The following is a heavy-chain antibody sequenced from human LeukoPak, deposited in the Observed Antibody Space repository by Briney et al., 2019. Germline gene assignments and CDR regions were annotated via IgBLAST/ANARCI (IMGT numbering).Heavy chain of an antibody. Sequence: PGGSLSFSCAASGSTFIDYDMHCVRLAIEKLLEWVSAIGIRGDTHYSGSVKGRFTISRENAESSLYLQMNSLRAEDTAVYYCARGGIQVSGIDEFDYWGQGTLVTVSS. D-gene: IGHD6-19*01. CDR1: GSTFIDYD. CDR2: IGIRGDT. V-gene: IGHV3-13*01. J-gene: IGHJ4*02. CDR3: ARGGIQVSGIDEFDY.